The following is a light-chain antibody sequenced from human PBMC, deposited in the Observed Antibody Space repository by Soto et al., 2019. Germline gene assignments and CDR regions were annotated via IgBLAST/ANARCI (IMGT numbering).Light chain of an antibody. V-gene: IGLV2-14*03. CDR1: SSDVGGYNF. Sequence: QSALTQPASVSGSPGQSVTISCSGTSSDVGGYNFVSWYQQHPGKAPQLMIYDVSSRPSGVSNSFSGSNSGNTASLTISGLQAEDEADYYCSSYTSSYTYVFGTGTKLTVL. CDR3: SSYTSSYTYV. J-gene: IGLJ1*01. CDR2: DVS.